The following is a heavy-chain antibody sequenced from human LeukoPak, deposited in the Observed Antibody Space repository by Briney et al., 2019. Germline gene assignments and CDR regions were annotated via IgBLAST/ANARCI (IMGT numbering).Heavy chain of an antibody. D-gene: IGHD2-2*01. CDR1: GLTFSNHA. J-gene: IGHJ2*01. V-gene: IGHV3-23*01. CDR2: IYGSGDST. CDR3: AKDRTAVPLAYWYFDL. Sequence: TGGSLRLSCAASGLTFSNHAMTWVRQAPGKGLEWVAAIYGSGDSTFYADSVTGRFTISRDNSKNTLYLHMNSLRVEDSAIYYCAKDRTAVPLAYWYFDLWGRGTLVTVSS.